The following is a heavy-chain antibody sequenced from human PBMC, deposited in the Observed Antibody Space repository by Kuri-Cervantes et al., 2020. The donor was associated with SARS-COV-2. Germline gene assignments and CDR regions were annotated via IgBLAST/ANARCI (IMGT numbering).Heavy chain of an antibody. V-gene: IGHV4-30-4*08. D-gene: IGHD3-3*01. CDR3: ARHASDDFWSGPSVRLYYFDY. Sequence: SCTVSGGSISSGDYYWSWIRQPPGKGLEWIGYIYYSGSTYYNPSLKSRVTISVDTSKNQFSLKLSSVTAADTAVYYCARHASDDFWSGPSVRLYYFDYWGQGTLVTVSS. CDR1: GGSISSGDYY. J-gene: IGHJ4*02. CDR2: IYYSGST.